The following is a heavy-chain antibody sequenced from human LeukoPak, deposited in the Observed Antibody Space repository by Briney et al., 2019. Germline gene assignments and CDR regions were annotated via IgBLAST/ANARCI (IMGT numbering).Heavy chain of an antibody. CDR3: ARGMEPYYYMDV. J-gene: IGHJ6*03. D-gene: IGHD1-26*01. V-gene: IGHV1-18*04. CDR2: ISAYSGNR. Sequence: ASVKVSCKTSGYTFNRNGMSWVRQAPGQGPEWMGWISAYSGNRNYAQKFQGRVSMTTDTSTNTGYMELWSLRSDDTAVYYCARGMEPYYYMDVWGKGTTVTVSS. CDR1: GYTFNRNG.